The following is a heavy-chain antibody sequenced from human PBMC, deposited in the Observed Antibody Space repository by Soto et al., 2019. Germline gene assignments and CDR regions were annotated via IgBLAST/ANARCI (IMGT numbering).Heavy chain of an antibody. CDR1: GYTFSNFG. D-gene: IGHD2-8*01. V-gene: IGHV1-18*01. J-gene: IGHJ4*02. Sequence: ASVKVSCKASGYTFSNFGLSWVRQAPGQGLELMGWISPYNGNTNYAQKLQGRLTMTTDTSTSTAYMELRSLRSDDTAVYYCARDRLGVSVTGGGFDSWGQGTLVTLSS. CDR3: ARDRLGVSVTGGGFDS. CDR2: ISPYNGNT.